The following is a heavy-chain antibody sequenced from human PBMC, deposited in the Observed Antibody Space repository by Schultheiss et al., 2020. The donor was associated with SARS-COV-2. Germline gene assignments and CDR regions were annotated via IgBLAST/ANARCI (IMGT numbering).Heavy chain of an antibody. Sequence: GGSLRLSCAASGFTFSSYGMHWVRQAPGKGLEWVAVIWYDGSNKYYADSVKGRFTISRDNSKNTLYLQMSSLRAEDTAVYYCFPIVVVPAASDAFDIWGQGTMVTVSS. J-gene: IGHJ3*02. V-gene: IGHV3-30*02. D-gene: IGHD2-2*01. CDR3: FPIVVVPAASDAFDI. CDR2: IWYDGSNK. CDR1: GFTFSSYG.